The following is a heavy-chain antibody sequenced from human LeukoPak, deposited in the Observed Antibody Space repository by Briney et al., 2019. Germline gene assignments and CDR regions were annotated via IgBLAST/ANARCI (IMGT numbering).Heavy chain of an antibody. D-gene: IGHD4-23*01. V-gene: IGHV5-51*01. J-gene: IGHJ2*01. CDR2: IYPGDSDT. CDR1: GYSFTRNW. CDR3: ARRVVNNRNWYFNL. Sequence: GESLKISCKGSGYSFTRNWIGWVRQMPGKGLEWMAIIYPGDSDTRYSPSFQGQVTISADKSINTAYLQWSSLKASDTAMYYCARRVVNNRNWYFNLWGRGTLVTVSS.